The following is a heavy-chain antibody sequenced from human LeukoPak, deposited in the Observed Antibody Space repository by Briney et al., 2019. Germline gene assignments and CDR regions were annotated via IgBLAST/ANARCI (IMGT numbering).Heavy chain of an antibody. V-gene: IGHV3-7*05. CDR2: IKQDGSEK. Sequence: GGSLRLSCAVSGLTFKSYWMSWVRQAPGKGLEWVANIKQDGSEKYYVGSVEGRFIISRDDARNSLYLQMNSLRAEDTAVYYCAITPDYWGQGTLVTVSS. CDR3: AITPDY. CDR1: GLTFKSYW. J-gene: IGHJ4*02. D-gene: IGHD5-24*01.